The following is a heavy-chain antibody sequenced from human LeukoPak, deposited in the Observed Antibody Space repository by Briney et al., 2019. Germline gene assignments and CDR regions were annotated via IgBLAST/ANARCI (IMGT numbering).Heavy chain of an antibody. Sequence: SETLSLTCTVSGGSISSYYWSWIRQPPGKGLEWIGYIYYSGSTNYNPSLKSRVTISVDTSKNQFSLKLSSVTAADTAVYYCARGFWYDAFDIWGQGTMVTVSS. D-gene: IGHD3-3*01. CDR2: IYYSGST. CDR1: GGSISSYY. CDR3: ARGFWYDAFDI. V-gene: IGHV4-59*12. J-gene: IGHJ3*02.